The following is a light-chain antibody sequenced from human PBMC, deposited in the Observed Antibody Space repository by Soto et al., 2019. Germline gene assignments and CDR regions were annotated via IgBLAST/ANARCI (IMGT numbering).Light chain of an antibody. CDR1: SSDVGGYNY. J-gene: IGLJ3*02. CDR3: SSYTTSGTVGV. V-gene: IGLV2-14*03. Sequence: QSALTQPASVSGSPGQSITISCTGTSSDVGGYNYVSWYQHHPGKAPKLIIYDVSNRPSGVSNRFSGSKSGNTASLTISGLQAEDEADYHCSSYTTSGTVGVFGGGTKLTVL. CDR2: DVS.